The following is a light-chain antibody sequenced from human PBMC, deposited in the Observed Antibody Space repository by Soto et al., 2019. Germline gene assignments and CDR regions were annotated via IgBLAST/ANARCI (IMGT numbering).Light chain of an antibody. J-gene: IGKJ3*01. CDR1: QSVSSSY. Sequence: EIVLTQSPGTLSLSPGERATLSCRASQSVSSSYLAWYQQKPGQAPSLLIYSASSRATGIPDRFSGSGSGTDFTLTISRLEPEDFAVYYCQQYGNSQLSFGLGTKVDIK. V-gene: IGKV3-20*01. CDR2: SAS. CDR3: QQYGNSQLS.